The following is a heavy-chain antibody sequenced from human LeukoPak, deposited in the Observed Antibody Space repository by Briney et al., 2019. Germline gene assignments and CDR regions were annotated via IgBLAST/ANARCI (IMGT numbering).Heavy chain of an antibody. CDR3: TRVGYIDEGIDY. D-gene: IGHD5-24*01. Sequence: GGSLRLSCVASGFPFSSYWMTWVRQAPGKGLEWVANMKQDGSKKSYVDSVKGRFTISRDNAKNSLYLQMNSLRAEDTAIYYRTRVGYIDEGIDYWGQGTLVTVSS. J-gene: IGHJ4*02. CDR1: GFPFSSYW. CDR2: MKQDGSKK. V-gene: IGHV3-7*04.